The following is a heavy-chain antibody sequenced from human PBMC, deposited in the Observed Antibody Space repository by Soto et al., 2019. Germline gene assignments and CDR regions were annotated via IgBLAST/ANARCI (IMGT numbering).Heavy chain of an antibody. Sequence: QVQLHQWGAGLLKPSDTLSLTCAVYGGPFSGYFWTWIRQPPGKGLEWIGEINHSGNTNYSPSLKSRVTISLDTSKNQFSLKLSSVTAADPAVYYCARGLRDSSGYYHVHYFQHWGQGTLVTVSS. CDR1: GGPFSGYF. D-gene: IGHD3-22*01. J-gene: IGHJ1*01. CDR2: INHSGNT. V-gene: IGHV4-34*01. CDR3: ARGLRDSSGYYHVHYFQH.